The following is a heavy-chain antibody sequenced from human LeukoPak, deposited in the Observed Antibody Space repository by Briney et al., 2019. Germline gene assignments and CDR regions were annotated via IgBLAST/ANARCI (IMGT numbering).Heavy chain of an antibody. CDR1: GGTFSSYA. D-gene: IGHD4-23*01. Sequence: ASVKVSCKASGGTFSSYAISWVRQAPGQGLEWMGRIIPIFGTANYAQKFQGRVTITTDESTSTAYMELSSLRSEDTAVYYCARAHLTTVARGYYMDVWGKGTTVTVSS. CDR2: IIPIFGTA. J-gene: IGHJ6*03. V-gene: IGHV1-69*05. CDR3: ARAHLTTVARGYYMDV.